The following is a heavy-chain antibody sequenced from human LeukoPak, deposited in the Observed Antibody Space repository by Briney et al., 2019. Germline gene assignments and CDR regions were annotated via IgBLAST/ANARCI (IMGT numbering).Heavy chain of an antibody. CDR1: GGTFSSYA. Sequence: SVKVSCKASGGTFSSYAISWVRQAPGQGLEWMGGIIPIFGTANYAQKFQGRVTITADESTSTAYMELCSLRSEDTAVYYCARDHKRGWLQSFDYWGQGTLVTVSS. J-gene: IGHJ4*02. V-gene: IGHV1-69*13. CDR2: IIPIFGTA. CDR3: ARDHKRGWLQSFDY. D-gene: IGHD5-24*01.